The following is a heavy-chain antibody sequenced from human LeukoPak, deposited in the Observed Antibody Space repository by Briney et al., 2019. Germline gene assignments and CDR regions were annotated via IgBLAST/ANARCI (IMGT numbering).Heavy chain of an antibody. CDR3: TRGVRSGRDFDY. CDR2: ISNSSSYI. J-gene: IGHJ4*02. D-gene: IGHD3-10*01. V-gene: IGHV3-21*01. Sequence: GGSLRLSCAASGFTFSSYSMNWVRQAPGKGLEWVSSISNSSSYIYYADSVKGRFTISRDNAKNSLYLQMNSLRAEDTAVYYCTRGVRSGRDFDYWGQGTLVTVSS. CDR1: GFTFSSYS.